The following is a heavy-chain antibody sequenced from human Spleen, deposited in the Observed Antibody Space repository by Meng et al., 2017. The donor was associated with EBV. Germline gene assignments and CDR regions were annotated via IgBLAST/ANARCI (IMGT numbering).Heavy chain of an antibody. CDR2: INPAGDSTST. D-gene: IGHD3-10*01. CDR3: ASESGRGYTPDY. J-gene: IGHJ4*02. Sequence: LVQAGASVKLSGQASGYNFISNYIHWVRQPPGQGLEWMGIINPAGDSTSTSYARRFQGRVSMTRDTSSSTVYVELTSLRSEDTAVYYCASESGRGYTPDYWGQGTLVTVSS. V-gene: IGHV1-46*01. CDR1: GYNFISNY.